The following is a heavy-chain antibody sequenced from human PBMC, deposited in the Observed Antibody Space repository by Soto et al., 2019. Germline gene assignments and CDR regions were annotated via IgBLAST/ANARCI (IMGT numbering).Heavy chain of an antibody. D-gene: IGHD4-17*01. Sequence: PGGSLRLSCAASGFTFSSYGMHWVRQAPGKGLEWVAVISYDGSNKYYADSVKGRFTISRDNSKNTLYLQMNSLRAEDTAVYYCAKGDDPSYGGQAYYGMDVWGQGTTVTVSS. CDR2: ISYDGSNK. V-gene: IGHV3-30*18. CDR1: GFTFSSYG. CDR3: AKGDDPSYGGQAYYGMDV. J-gene: IGHJ6*02.